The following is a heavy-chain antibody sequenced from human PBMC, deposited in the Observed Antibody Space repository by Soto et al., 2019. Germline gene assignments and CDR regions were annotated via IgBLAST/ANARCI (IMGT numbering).Heavy chain of an antibody. CDR3: ARDRDSSGWYLFDY. CDR1: GFTFSSYA. CDR2: MSYDGSNK. J-gene: IGHJ4*02. Sequence: QVQLVESGGGVVQPGRSLRLSCAASGFTFSSYAMHWVRQAPGKGLEWVAVMSYDGSNKYYADSVKGRFTISRDNSKNTLYLQMNSLRAEDTAVYYCARDRDSSGWYLFDYWGQGTLVTVSS. V-gene: IGHV3-30-3*01. D-gene: IGHD6-19*01.